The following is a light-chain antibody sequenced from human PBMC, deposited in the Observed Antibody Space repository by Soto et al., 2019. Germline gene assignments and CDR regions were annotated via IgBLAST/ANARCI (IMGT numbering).Light chain of an antibody. J-gene: IGKJ1*01. CDR2: WAS. V-gene: IGKV4-1*01. CDR1: QSVLYSSNNKNY. Sequence: DIVMTQSPDSLAVSLGERATINCKSSQSVLYSSNNKNYLAWYQQKPGQPPKLLIYWASTRESGVPDRFSGSGSGTDFTLTSSSLQAEDVAVYYWQQYYSPWTFGQGTKVELK. CDR3: QQYYSPWT.